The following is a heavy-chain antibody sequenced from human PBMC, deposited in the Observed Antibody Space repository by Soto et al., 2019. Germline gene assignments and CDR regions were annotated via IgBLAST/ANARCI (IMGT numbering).Heavy chain of an antibody. V-gene: IGHV4-59*01. CDR3: AREGVGNWGSRYFGMGV. CDR1: GGSISSYY. Sequence: SETLSLTCTVSGGSISSYYWSWIRQPPGKGLEWIGYIYYSGSTNYNPSLKSRVTISVETSKNQFSLRLSSVTAADTAVYYCAREGVGNWGSRYFGMGVWGQGTTVTVSS. J-gene: IGHJ6*02. D-gene: IGHD7-27*01. CDR2: IYYSGST.